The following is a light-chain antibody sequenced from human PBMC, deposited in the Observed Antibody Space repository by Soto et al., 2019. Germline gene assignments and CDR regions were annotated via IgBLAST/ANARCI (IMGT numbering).Light chain of an antibody. V-gene: IGLV2-8*01. J-gene: IGLJ1*01. CDR2: EVS. CDR3: SSYAGSNNPYV. CDR1: SSEVGGYNY. Sequence: QSALTQPPSASGSPGQSVTISCTGTSSEVGGYNYVSWYQQHPGKAPKLMIYEVSKRPSGVPDRFSGSKSGNTASLTVSGLQAEDEADYYCSSYAGSNNPYVFGTGTKLTVL.